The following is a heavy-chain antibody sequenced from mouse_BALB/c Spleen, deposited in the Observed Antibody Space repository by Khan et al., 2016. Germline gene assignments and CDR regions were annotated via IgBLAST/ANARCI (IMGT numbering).Heavy chain of an antibody. Sequence: EVKLEESGPGLVKPSQFLSLTCSVTGYSITSGYYWNWIRQSPGNNLEWMGYISYDGSNNYNPSLKNRISIARDTSKNQFFLKLNSVTTEATATYYAARLRRVYAMDYWGQGTSVTVSS. D-gene: IGHD2-12*01. CDR1: GYSITSGYY. CDR2: ISYDGSN. J-gene: IGHJ4*01. V-gene: IGHV3-6*02. CDR3: ARLRRVYAMDY.